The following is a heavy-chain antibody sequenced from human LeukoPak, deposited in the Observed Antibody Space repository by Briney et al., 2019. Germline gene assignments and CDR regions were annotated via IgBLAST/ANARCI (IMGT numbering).Heavy chain of an antibody. D-gene: IGHD6-13*01. J-gene: IGHJ6*03. CDR2: ISGSGGST. Sequence: GGSLRLSCAASGFTFSSYAMSWVRQAPGKGLEWVSAISGSGGSTYYADSVKGRFTISRDNSKNTLYLQMNSLRAEDTAVYYCARDRSIAAAGTYMDVWGKGTTVAVSS. CDR3: ARDRSIAAAGTYMDV. CDR1: GFTFSSYA. V-gene: IGHV3-23*01.